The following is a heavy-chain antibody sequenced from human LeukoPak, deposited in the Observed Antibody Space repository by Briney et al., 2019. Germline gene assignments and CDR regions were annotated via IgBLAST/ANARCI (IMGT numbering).Heavy chain of an antibody. CDR3: AKGLCSTSCYSVPDHV. V-gene: IGHV3-23*01. D-gene: IGHD2-2*01. CDR1: GLTFSSHW. J-gene: IGHJ6*02. Sequence: GGSLRLSCAASGLTFSSHWMHWVRQAPGKGLEWVSAISGSGGSTFYADSVKGRFTISRDNSKNTLYLQMNSLRAEDTAVYYCAKGLCSTSCYSVPDHVWGQGTTVTVSS. CDR2: ISGSGGST.